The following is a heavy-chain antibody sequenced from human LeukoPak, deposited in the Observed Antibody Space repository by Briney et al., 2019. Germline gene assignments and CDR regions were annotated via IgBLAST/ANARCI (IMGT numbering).Heavy chain of an antibody. J-gene: IGHJ6*02. V-gene: IGHV1-2*02. CDR2: INPNSGGT. D-gene: IGHD4-17*01. CDR1: GYTLTSYG. CDR3: ARDAYGDYSLTYGMDV. Sequence: ASVKVSCKASGYTLTSYGISWVRQAPGQGLEWMGWINPNSGGTNYTQKFQGRVTMSRDTSISTDYMELSRLRSDDTAVYYCARDAYGDYSLTYGMDVWGQGTTVTVSS.